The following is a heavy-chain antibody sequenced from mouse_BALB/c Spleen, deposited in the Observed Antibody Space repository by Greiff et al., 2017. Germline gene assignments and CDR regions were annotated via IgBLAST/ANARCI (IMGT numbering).Heavy chain of an antibody. V-gene: IGHV6-6*02. J-gene: IGHJ2*01. CDR2: IRLKSNNYAT. CDR1: GFTFSNYW. Sequence: EVKLVESGGGLVQPGGSMKLSCVASGFTFSNYWMNWVRQSPEKGLEWVAEIRLKSNNYATHYAESVKGRFTISRDDSKSSVYLQMNNLRAEDTGIYYCTRGNYYFDYWGQGTTRTVSS. CDR3: TRGNYYFDY.